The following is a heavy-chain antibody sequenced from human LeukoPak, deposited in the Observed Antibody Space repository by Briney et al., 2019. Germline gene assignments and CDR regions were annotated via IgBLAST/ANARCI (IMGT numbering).Heavy chain of an antibody. D-gene: IGHD2-21*02. V-gene: IGHV4-61*02. J-gene: IGHJ3*02. CDR2: IFTTGST. CDR3: ASSIVVVTAYDAFDI. Sequence: PSETLSLTCTVSGGSISSGSYYWSWIRQPAGEGLEWIGRIFTTGSTNYNPSLKSRVTISVDTTKNQFSLMLTSVTAADTAVYYCASSIVVVTAYDAFDIWGQGTMVTVSS. CDR1: GGSISSGSYY.